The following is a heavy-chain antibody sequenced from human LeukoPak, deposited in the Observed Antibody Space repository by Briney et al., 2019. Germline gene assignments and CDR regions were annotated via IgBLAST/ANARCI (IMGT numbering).Heavy chain of an antibody. CDR3: ARDLNVSRYFDWLPYDAFDI. V-gene: IGHV3-21*01. CDR2: ISSSSSYI. Sequence: GGSLRLSRAASGFTFSSYSMNWVRQAPGKGLEWVSSISSSSSYIYYADSVKGRFTISRDNAKNSLYLQMNSLRAEDTAVYYCARDLNVSRYFDWLPYDAFDIWGQGTMVTVSS. D-gene: IGHD3-9*01. J-gene: IGHJ3*02. CDR1: GFTFSSYS.